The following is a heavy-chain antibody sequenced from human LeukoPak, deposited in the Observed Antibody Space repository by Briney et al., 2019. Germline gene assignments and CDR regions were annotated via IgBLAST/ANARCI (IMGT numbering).Heavy chain of an antibody. V-gene: IGHV3-49*03. CDR2: IRSKAFGGTT. D-gene: IGHD4-17*01. J-gene: IGHJ4*02. Sequence: GGSLRLSCTASGFTFGDYAMSWFRQAPGKGLEWVGFIRSKAFGGTTEYAASVKGRFTISRDDSKSIAYLQMNSLKTEDTAVYYCTREYYGDYPYYFDYWGQGTLVTVSS. CDR3: TREYYGDYPYYFDY. CDR1: GFTFGDYA.